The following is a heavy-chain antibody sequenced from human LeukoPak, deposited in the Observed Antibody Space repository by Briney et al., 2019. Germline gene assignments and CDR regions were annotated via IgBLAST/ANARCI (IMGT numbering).Heavy chain of an antibody. D-gene: IGHD5-18*01. CDR2: IHHSGRT. J-gene: IGHJ5*02. CDR1: GGSFSDYY. CDR3: APRGDIEHSYGYGKWFDP. Sequence: SETPSLTCAVYGGSFSDYYWSWIRQPPGKGLEWIGEIHHSGRTNYNASLKSRVTISVDTSKNQFSLRLSSVTAADTAVYYCAPRGDIEHSYGYGKWFDPWGQGTRVTVSS. V-gene: IGHV4-34*01.